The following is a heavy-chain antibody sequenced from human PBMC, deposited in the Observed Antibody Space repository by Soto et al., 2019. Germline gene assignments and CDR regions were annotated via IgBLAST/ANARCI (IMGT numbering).Heavy chain of an antibody. CDR1: GFTFSNAW. D-gene: IGHD3-3*01. J-gene: IGHJ3*02. Sequence: EVQLVESGGGLVKPGGSLRLSCAASGFTFSNAWMNWVRQAPGKGLAWVGRIKSKTDGGTTDYAAPVKGRFTISRDDSKNTRYLQMNSLKNDDTAVYYFATAGITIFGVFIVDAFDIWGQGTMVTVSS. V-gene: IGHV3-15*07. CDR2: IKSKTDGGTT. CDR3: ATAGITIFGVFIVDAFDI.